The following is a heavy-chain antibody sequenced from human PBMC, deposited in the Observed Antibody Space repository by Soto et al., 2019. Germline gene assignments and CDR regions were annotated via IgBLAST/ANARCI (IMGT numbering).Heavy chain of an antibody. J-gene: IGHJ6*02. D-gene: IGHD2-2*01. CDR3: ARDRIPADCSSTSCYEIYYYYYGMDV. CDR1: GGTFSSYA. V-gene: IGHV1-69*13. Sequence: SVKVSCKASGGTFSSYAISWVRQAPGQGLEWMGGIIPIFGTANYAQKFQGRVTITADESTSTAYMELSSLRSEDTAVYYCARDRIPADCSSTSCYEIYYYYYGMDVWGQGTTVTVSS. CDR2: IIPIFGTA.